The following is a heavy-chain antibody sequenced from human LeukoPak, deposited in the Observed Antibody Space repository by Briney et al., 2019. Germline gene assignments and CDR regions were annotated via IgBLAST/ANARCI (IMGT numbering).Heavy chain of an antibody. CDR1: VYTFTSYY. CDR3: ARSPSGGYSDY. V-gene: IGHV1-46*01. D-gene: IGHD1-26*01. Sequence: ASVKVSCKASVYTFTSYYMHWVRQAPGQGLEWVGIINPSAGSMYAQKFQGRVTVTRDTSTSTVYMELSSLTSEDTAVYYCARSPSGGYSDYWGQGTLVTVSS. J-gene: IGHJ4*02. CDR2: INPSAGS.